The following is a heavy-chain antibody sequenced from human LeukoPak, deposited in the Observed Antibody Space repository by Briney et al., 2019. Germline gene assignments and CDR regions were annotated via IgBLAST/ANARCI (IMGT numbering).Heavy chain of an antibody. CDR2: LTGDGGRT. CDR3: VKDPFYGGNPLYYFDY. J-gene: IGHJ4*02. D-gene: IGHD4-23*01. Sequence: GGSLRLSCSASGFTFSSYAMHWVRQAPGKGLECVSALTGDGGRTYYADSVKGRFTISRDNSKNTLYLLMSSLRVEDTAVYYCVKDPFYGGNPLYYFDYWGQGTLVAVSS. V-gene: IGHV3-64D*06. CDR1: GFTFSSYA.